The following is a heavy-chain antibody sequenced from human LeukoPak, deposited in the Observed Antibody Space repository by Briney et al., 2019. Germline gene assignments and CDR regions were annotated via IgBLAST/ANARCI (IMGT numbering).Heavy chain of an antibody. CDR1: GFTFSSYE. J-gene: IGHJ4*02. CDR2: ISSSGSTI. Sequence: PGGSLRLSCAVSGFTFSSYEMNWVRQAPGKGLEWVSYISSSGSTIYYADSLKGRFTISRDNAKNSLYLQMNSLRTEDTAVYYCASGYRSGADYCGQGTLVTVSS. V-gene: IGHV3-48*03. D-gene: IGHD5-18*01. CDR3: ASGYRSGADY.